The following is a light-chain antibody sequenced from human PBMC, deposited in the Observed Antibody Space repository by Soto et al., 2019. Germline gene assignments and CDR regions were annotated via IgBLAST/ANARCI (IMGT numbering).Light chain of an antibody. J-gene: IGLJ2*01. CDR3: SSYTSHSTLGV. CDR1: NSDIGGYNY. Sequence: QSALTQPASVSGSPGQSITISCTGTNSDIGGYNYVSWYQQHTGKAPKLMIYDVSNRPSGVSYRFSGSKSGNTASLTISGLQAEDEADYYCSSYTSHSTLGVFGGGTKLTVL. V-gene: IGLV2-14*03. CDR2: DVS.